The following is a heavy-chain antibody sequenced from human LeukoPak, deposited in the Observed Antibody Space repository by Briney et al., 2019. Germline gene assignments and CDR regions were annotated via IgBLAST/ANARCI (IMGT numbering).Heavy chain of an antibody. Sequence: GGSLRLSCAASGFTVSGNSMSWVRQAPGKGLEWVSIIYNAGNTLYTDSVKGRFTISRDNSKNTLSLQMNGLRAEDTAVYYCVSHSNTLTSYSFDYWGQGTLVTVSS. CDR3: VSHSNTLTSYSFDY. D-gene: IGHD3-9*01. V-gene: IGHV3-53*01. CDR1: GFTVSGNS. J-gene: IGHJ4*02. CDR2: IYNAGNT.